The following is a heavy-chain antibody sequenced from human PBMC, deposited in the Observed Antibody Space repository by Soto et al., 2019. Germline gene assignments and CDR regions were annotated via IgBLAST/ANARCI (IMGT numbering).Heavy chain of an antibody. CDR3: ATIAPAAGDYYYYYGMDV. V-gene: IGHV3-21*01. J-gene: IGHJ6*02. CDR2: ISSSSSYI. D-gene: IGHD2-2*01. CDR1: GFTFSSYS. Sequence: EVQLVESGGGLVKPGGSLRLSCAASGFTFSSYSMNWVRQAPGKGLEWVSSISSSSSYIYYADSVKGRFTISRDNAKNSLYLQMNSLRAEDTAVYYCATIAPAAGDYYYYYGMDVWGQGTTVTVSS.